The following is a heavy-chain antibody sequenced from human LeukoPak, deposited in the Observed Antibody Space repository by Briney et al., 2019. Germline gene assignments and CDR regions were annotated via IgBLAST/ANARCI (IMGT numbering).Heavy chain of an antibody. Sequence: GAPVKVSCKASGYTFTSHGISWVRQAPGQGLEWMGWISAYNGNTNYAQKLQGRVTMTTDTSTSTAYMELRSLRSDDTAVYYCARAPFIDCSSTSCPFDPWGQGTLVTVSS. J-gene: IGHJ5*02. CDR3: ARAPFIDCSSTSCPFDP. D-gene: IGHD2-2*01. CDR2: ISAYNGNT. V-gene: IGHV1-18*01. CDR1: GYTFTSHG.